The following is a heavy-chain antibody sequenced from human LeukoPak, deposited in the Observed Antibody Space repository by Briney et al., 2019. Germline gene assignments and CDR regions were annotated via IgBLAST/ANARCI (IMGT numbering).Heavy chain of an antibody. Sequence: GESLKISCKGSGYSFTGYWITWVRQMPGKGLEWMGRIDPSDSYTNYSPSFQGHVTIPTDKSISTAYLQWSSLKASDTAMYYCARGTSGYYPYWGQGTLVTVSS. CDR2: IDPSDSYT. CDR1: GYSFTGYW. V-gene: IGHV5-10-1*01. D-gene: IGHD3-22*01. J-gene: IGHJ4*02. CDR3: ARGTSGYYPY.